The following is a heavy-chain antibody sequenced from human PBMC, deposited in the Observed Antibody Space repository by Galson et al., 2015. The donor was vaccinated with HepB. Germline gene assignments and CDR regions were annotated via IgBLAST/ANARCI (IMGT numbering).Heavy chain of an antibody. CDR3: ARGDRARYYYDSSGYYALDY. J-gene: IGHJ4*02. D-gene: IGHD3-22*01. CDR2: IGTAGDT. V-gene: IGHV3-13*04. Sequence: SLRLSCAASGFTFSSYWMSWVRQATGKGLEWVSAIGTAGDTYYPGSVKGRFTISRENAKNSLYLQMNSLRAGDTAVYYCARGDRARYYYDSSGYYALDYWGQGTLVTVSS. CDR1: GFTFSSYW.